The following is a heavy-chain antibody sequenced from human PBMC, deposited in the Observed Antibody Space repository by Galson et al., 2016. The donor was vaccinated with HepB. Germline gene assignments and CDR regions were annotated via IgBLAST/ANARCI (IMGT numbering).Heavy chain of an antibody. D-gene: IGHD2-2*01. J-gene: IGHJ6*02. CDR1: GYPFSDYD. CDR3: ARAVSRGTSSFGMDV. Sequence: SVKVSCKAFGYPFSDYDIHWVRQAPGQRLEWMGWVNPGNGNPIYSQKFQGRATFTRDTSANTAYMELSSLRSEDTGGDFCARAVSRGTSSFGMDVWGQGTTVIVSS. V-gene: IGHV1-3*01. CDR2: VNPGNGNP.